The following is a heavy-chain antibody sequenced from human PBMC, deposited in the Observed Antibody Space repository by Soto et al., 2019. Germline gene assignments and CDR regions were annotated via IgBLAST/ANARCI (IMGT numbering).Heavy chain of an antibody. CDR2: SYYSGYT. V-gene: IGHV4-59*01. J-gene: IGHJ4*02. CDR1: GAFIRGYY. Sequence: QVQLQESGPGLVKPSETLSLTCSVSGAFIRGYYWSWMRQTPGKGLEWIGHSYYSGYTDYNPSLKSRVVISVEASQNQFSLRLRSVTAADTATYYCARCFGGNNSRRAEEPYYFDFWVQGILVAVSS. CDR3: ARCFGGNNSRRAEEPYYFDF. D-gene: IGHD3-16*01.